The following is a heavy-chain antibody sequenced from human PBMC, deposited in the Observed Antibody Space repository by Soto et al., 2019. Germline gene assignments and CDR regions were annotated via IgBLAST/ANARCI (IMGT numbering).Heavy chain of an antibody. V-gene: IGHV3-23*01. CDR3: AKGLGEPLYFDS. CDR1: GFTFKSFA. CDR2: ISGAGINA. J-gene: IGHJ4*02. Sequence: EVQMLESGGGLVQPGGSLRLSCVVSGFTFKSFAMTWVRQAPGKGLEWVSSISGAGINAYYADSVRGRFTISRDNSENTLYLQVNSLRADDTALSYCAKGLGEPLYFDSWGQGTLVSVSS.